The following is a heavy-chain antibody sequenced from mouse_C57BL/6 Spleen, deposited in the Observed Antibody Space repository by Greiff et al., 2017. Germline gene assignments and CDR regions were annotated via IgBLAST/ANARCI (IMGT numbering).Heavy chain of an antibody. Sequence: VKLMESGPGLVAPSQSLSITCTVSGFSLTSYGVDWVRQSPGKGLEWLGVIWGVGSTNYNSALKSRLSISKDNSKSQVFLKMNSLQTDDTAMYYCARRTGTSYAMDYWGQGTSVTVSS. J-gene: IGHJ4*01. CDR2: IWGVGST. D-gene: IGHD4-1*01. CDR1: GFSLTSYG. V-gene: IGHV2-6*01. CDR3: ARRTGTSYAMDY.